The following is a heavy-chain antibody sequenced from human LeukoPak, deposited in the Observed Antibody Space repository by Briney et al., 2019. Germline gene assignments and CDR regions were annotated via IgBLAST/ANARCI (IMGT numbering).Heavy chain of an antibody. CDR2: ISSSGGIM. D-gene: IGHD3-16*02. V-gene: IGHV3-48*03. CDR3: ARVGLSLSMALDY. Sequence: GGSLRLSCAASGFTFNNYEMNWVRQAPGKGLEWVSHISSSGGIMFYADSVKGRFTISRDIAKNSLYLQMNSLRAEDTAVYYCARVGLSLSMALDYWGQGTLVTVSS. J-gene: IGHJ4*02. CDR1: GFTFNNYE.